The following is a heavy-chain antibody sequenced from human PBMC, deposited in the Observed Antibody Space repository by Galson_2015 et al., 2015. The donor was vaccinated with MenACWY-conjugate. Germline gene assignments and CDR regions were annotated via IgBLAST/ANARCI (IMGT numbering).Heavy chain of an antibody. CDR3: AKDFGNYRIDY. CDR2: IHSNGNT. D-gene: IGHD1-7*01. Sequence: TLSLTCTVSGGSISNSGHYWGWVRQPPGKGPEWIGSIHSNGNTYYHPSLRSRVTISVDTSKNHYSLRLSSVTAADTAIYYCAKDFGNYRIDYWGRGTLVTV. J-gene: IGHJ4*02. CDR1: GGSISNSGHY. V-gene: IGHV4-39*02.